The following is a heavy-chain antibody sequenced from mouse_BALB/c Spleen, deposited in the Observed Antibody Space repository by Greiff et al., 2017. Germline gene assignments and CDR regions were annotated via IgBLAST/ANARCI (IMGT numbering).Heavy chain of an antibody. D-gene: IGHD1-1*01. CDR3: ARELLRGYFDY. J-gene: IGHJ2*01. Sequence: VQLQQSGPELVKPGASVKIPCKASGYTFTDYNMDWVKQSHGKSLEWIGDINPNNGGTIYNQKFKGKATLTVDKSSSTAYMELRSLTSEDTAVYYCARELLRGYFDYWGQGTTLTVSS. CDR1: GYTFTDYN. CDR2: INPNNGGT. V-gene: IGHV1-18*01.